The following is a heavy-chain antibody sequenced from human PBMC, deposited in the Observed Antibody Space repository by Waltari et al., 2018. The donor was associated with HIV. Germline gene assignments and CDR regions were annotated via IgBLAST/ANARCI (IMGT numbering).Heavy chain of an antibody. Sequence: EVQLVESGGGLVKPGGSLRLPCAASRFPFSSYSMTWVRQAPGKGLEWVSSISSGSVYIYYADSVKGRFTISRDNAKNSLYLQMNSLRAEDTAVYYCARDEAEMATLTAFDIWGQGTMVTVSS. V-gene: IGHV3-21*01. J-gene: IGHJ3*02. CDR1: RFPFSSYS. CDR3: ARDEAEMATLTAFDI. CDR2: ISSGSVYI. D-gene: IGHD5-12*01.